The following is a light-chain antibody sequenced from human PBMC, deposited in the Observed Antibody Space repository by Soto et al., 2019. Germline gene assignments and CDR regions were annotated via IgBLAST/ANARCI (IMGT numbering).Light chain of an antibody. CDR3: SSYAGGNKNV. J-gene: IGLJ1*01. CDR2: EVT. Sequence: QSVLTQPPSASGSPGQSVTISCTGTSSDVGGYKYVSWYQQHPGKAPKLVIYEVTKRPSGVPDRFSGSKSGYTASLTVSGLQAEDEADYYCSSYAGGNKNVFGTGTKLTVL. V-gene: IGLV2-8*01. CDR1: SSDVGGYKY.